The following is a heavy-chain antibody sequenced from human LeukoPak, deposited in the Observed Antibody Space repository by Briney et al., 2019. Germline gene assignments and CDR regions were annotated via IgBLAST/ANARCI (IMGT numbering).Heavy chain of an antibody. V-gene: IGHV4-59*01. CDR2: IYYSGST. CDR1: GGSISSYY. CDR3: ARVGYDSSGYLYGMDV. D-gene: IGHD3-22*01. Sequence: PSETLSLTCTVSGGSISSYYWSWIRQPPGKGLEWIGYIYYSGSTNYNPSPKSRVTISVDTSKNQFSLKLSSVTAADTAVYYCARVGYDSSGYLYGMDVWGQGTTVTVSS. J-gene: IGHJ6*02.